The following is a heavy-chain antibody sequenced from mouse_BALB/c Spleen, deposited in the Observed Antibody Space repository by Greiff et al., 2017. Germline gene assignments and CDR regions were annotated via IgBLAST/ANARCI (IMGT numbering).Heavy chain of an antibody. D-gene: IGHD1-1*01. Sequence: EVHLVESGPGLVKPSQSLSLTCTVTGYSITSDYAWNWIRQFPGNKLEWMGYISYSGSTSYNPSLKSRISITRDTSKNQFFLQLNSVTTEDTATYYCARGEIITTVVGFDYWGQGTTLTVSS. CDR2: ISYSGST. CDR1: GYSITSDYA. V-gene: IGHV3-2*02. CDR3: ARGEIITTVVGFDY. J-gene: IGHJ2*01.